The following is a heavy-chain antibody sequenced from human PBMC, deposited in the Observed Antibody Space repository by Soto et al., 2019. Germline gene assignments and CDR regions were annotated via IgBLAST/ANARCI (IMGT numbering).Heavy chain of an antibody. V-gene: IGHV3-30-3*01. Sequence: AGGARRDPRTGSGVTPRTDAHLWGRPGPEKRLGWVAVISYDGSNKYYADSVKGRFTISRDNSKNTLYLQMNSLRVEDTAVYYCARDSADYYGSGSRVPWFYPWGQGTLVTVS. J-gene: IGHJ5*02. CDR3: ARDSADYYGSGSRVPWFYP. CDR2: ISYDGSNK. D-gene: IGHD3-10*01. CDR1: GVTPRTDA.